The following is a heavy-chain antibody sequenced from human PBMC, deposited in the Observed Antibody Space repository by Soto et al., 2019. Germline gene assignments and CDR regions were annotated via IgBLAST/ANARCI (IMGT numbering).Heavy chain of an antibody. CDR3: AMEYCSSTSCYRDY. Sequence: QVQLVQSGAEVKKPGSAVKVSCKASPATFSSYTISWVRQAPGQGLEWMGRIIPILGIANYAQKFQGRVTITADKSTSTAYMELSSLRSEDSAVYYCAMEYCSSTSCYRDYWGQGTLVTVSS. CDR1: PATFSSYT. J-gene: IGHJ4*02. CDR2: IIPILGIA. D-gene: IGHD2-2*02. V-gene: IGHV1-69*02.